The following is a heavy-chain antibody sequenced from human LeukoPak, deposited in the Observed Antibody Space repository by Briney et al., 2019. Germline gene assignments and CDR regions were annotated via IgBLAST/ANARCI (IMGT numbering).Heavy chain of an antibody. CDR3: ARAVAAHNWFDP. D-gene: IGHD6-19*01. J-gene: IGHJ5*02. V-gene: IGHV1-69-2*01. CDR1: GYTFTDYY. Sequence: ASVKISCKVSGYTFTDYYMHWVQQAPGKGLEWMGLVDPEDGETIYAEKFQGRVTITTDESTSTAYMELSSLRSEDTAVYYCARAVAAHNWFDPWGQGTLVTVSS. CDR2: VDPEDGET.